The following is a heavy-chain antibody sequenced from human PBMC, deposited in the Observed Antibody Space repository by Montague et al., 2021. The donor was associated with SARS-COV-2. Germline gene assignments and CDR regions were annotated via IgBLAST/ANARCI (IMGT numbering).Heavy chain of an antibody. V-gene: IGHV3-33*08. CDR1: GFRLSSYW. Sequence: SLRLSCAASGFRLSSYWMQWVRQVPGEGLDWVARISNGGCSTAYADSVKGRFTISRDNSKNTLYLQMTSLRAEDTAVYYCAREPAGSGWTPFDYWGLGTMVTVSS. CDR3: AREPAGSGWTPFDY. D-gene: IGHD6-19*01. CDR2: ISNGGCST. J-gene: IGHJ3*01.